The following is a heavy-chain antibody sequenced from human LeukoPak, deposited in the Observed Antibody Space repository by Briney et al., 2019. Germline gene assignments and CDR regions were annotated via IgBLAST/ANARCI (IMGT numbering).Heavy chain of an antibody. CDR3: TRAPYDSSGYDY. CDR1: GFTFGDYA. J-gene: IGHJ4*02. V-gene: IGHV3-49*04. CDR2: IRSKAYGGTT. Sequence: GGSLRLSCTASGFTFGDYAMSWVRQAPGKGLEWVGFIRSKAYGGTTEYAASVKGRFTISRDDSKSIAYLQMNSLKTEDTAVYYCTRAPYDSSGYDYWDQGTLVTVSS. D-gene: IGHD3-22*01.